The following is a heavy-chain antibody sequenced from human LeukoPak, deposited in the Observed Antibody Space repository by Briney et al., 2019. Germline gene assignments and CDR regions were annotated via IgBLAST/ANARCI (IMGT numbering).Heavy chain of an antibody. V-gene: IGHV4-61*08. CDR2: IYYSGST. CDR3: ARGVSYYDSSGYYNEYFQH. J-gene: IGHJ1*01. CDR1: GGSISSAGYY. Sequence: SETLSLTCTVSGGSISSAGYYWAWIRQPPGKGLEWIGYIYYSGSTNYNPSLKSRVTISVDTSKNQFSLKLSSVTAADTAVYYCARGVSYYDSSGYYNEYFQHWGQGTLVTVSS. D-gene: IGHD3-22*01.